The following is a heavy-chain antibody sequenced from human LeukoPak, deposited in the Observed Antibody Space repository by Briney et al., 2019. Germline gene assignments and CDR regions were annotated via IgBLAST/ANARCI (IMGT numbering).Heavy chain of an antibody. CDR1: GFSVSTTYY. Sequence: WETLSLTCAVSGFSVSTTYYWACIRQPPGKGLEWTGSGHHSGSTYYNPSFKSRLSVSVDTSKNQFSLRLSSVTASATGNLFRARYTSWNAFTTTSEYWFLFWGEGNLVTVSS. V-gene: IGHV4-38-2*01. CDR3: ARYTSWNAFTTTSEYWFLF. D-gene: IGHD2-8*02. J-gene: IGHJ4*02. CDR2: GHHSGST.